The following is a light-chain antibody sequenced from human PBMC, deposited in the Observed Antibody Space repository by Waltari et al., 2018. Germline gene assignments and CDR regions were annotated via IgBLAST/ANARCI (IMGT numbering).Light chain of an antibody. CDR2: EVT. V-gene: IGLV2-8*01. Sequence: QSALTQPPSASGSPGQSVTISCTGTSTDIGVYNYVSLYQQHPGKAPKLLIYEVTERPSGVADRFSGSKSGNTASLTVSGLQGEDEADYYCASFAGSNNLFGGGTKLTVL. CDR3: ASFAGSNNL. J-gene: IGLJ2*01. CDR1: STDIGVYNY.